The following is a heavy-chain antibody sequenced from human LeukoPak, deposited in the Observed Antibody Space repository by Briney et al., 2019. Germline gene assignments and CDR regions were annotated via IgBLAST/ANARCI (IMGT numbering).Heavy chain of an antibody. J-gene: IGHJ4*02. D-gene: IGHD1-7*01. CDR2: IYYSGST. CDR1: GGSISSSSYY. Sequence: PSETLSLTCTVSGGSISSSSYYWGWIRQPPGKGLEWIGSIYYSGSTYYNPSLKSRVTISVDTSKDQFSLKLSSVTAADTAVYYCARHKLPRSGITGTLGLDYWGQGTLVTVSS. V-gene: IGHV4-39*01. CDR3: ARHKLPRSGITGTLGLDY.